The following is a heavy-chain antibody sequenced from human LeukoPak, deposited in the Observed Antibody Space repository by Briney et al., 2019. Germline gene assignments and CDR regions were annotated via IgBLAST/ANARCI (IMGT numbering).Heavy chain of an antibody. CDR3: AKDWGDPFAFDI. CDR2: ISGSGGST. CDR1: GFTFSSYA. Sequence: GGSLRLSCAASGFTFSSYAMSWVRQAPGKGLEWVSAISGSGGSTYYAGSVKGRFTISRDNSKNTLYLQMNSLRAEDTAVYYCAKDWGDPFAFDIWGQGTMVTVSS. D-gene: IGHD3-16*01. V-gene: IGHV3-23*01. J-gene: IGHJ3*02.